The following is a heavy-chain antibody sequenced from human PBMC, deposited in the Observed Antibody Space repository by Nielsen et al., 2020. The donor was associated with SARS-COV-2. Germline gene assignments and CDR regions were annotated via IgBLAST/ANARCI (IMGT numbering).Heavy chain of an antibody. CDR3: ARATDVWSGYLSFDY. Sequence: GESLKISCAASGFTFSSYGMHWVRQAPGKGLEWVAVISYDGSNKYYADSVKGRFTISRDNSKNAVYLQMNSLRVEDTAVYYCARATDVWSGYLSFDYWGRGTLVTVSS. CDR1: GFTFSSYG. J-gene: IGHJ4*02. D-gene: IGHD3-3*01. V-gene: IGHV3-30*03. CDR2: ISYDGSNK.